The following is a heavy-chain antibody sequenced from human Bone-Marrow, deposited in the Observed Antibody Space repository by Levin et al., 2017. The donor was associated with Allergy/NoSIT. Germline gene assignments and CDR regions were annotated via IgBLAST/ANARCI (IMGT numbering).Heavy chain of an antibody. CDR3: ARFLASGGVIANWFDP. V-gene: IGHV4-59*01. CDR2: IYYTGST. J-gene: IGHJ5*02. CDR1: GASLSSYY. Sequence: SETLSLTCTVSGASLSSYYWNWIRQSPGKGLEWIGHIYYTGSTNYHPSLKSRVTISIDTSKNQFSLRLSSVTAAETAVYYCARFLASGGVIANWFDPWGQGILVTVSS. D-gene: IGHD3-16*02.